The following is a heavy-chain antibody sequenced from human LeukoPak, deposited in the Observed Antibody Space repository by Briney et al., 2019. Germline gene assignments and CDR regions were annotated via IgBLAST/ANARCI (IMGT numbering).Heavy chain of an antibody. CDR3: ARGYSYGYIVYYYYYMDV. Sequence: GGSLRLSCAACVFTLDDYGMSWVRQAPGKGLEWVSGINWNGGSTGYADSVKGRFTISRDNAKNSLYLQMNSLRAEDTALYYCARGYSYGYIVYYYYYMDVWGKGTTVTVSS. CDR1: VFTLDDYG. V-gene: IGHV3-20*04. D-gene: IGHD5-18*01. J-gene: IGHJ6*03. CDR2: INWNGGST.